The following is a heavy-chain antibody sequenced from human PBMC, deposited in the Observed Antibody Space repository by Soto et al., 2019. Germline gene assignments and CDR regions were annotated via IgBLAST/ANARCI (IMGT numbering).Heavy chain of an antibody. Sequence: PGGSLRLSCAVSGFTFSSYAMSWVRQAPGKGLEWVSAISGSGGSTYYADSVKGRFTISRDNSKNTLYLQMNSLRAEGTAVYYCAKDRRAGTRGNYYFDSWGQGTLVTVSS. CDR1: GFTFSSYA. V-gene: IGHV3-23*01. CDR3: AKDRRAGTRGNYYFDS. D-gene: IGHD6-13*01. J-gene: IGHJ4*02. CDR2: ISGSGGST.